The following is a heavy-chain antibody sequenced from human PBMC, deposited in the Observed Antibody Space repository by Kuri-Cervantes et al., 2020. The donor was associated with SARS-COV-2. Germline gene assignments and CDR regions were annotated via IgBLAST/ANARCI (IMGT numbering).Heavy chain of an antibody. CDR3: ARLGVVPAAIQIDY. Sequence: TLSLTCAVYGGSFSGYYWSWIRQPPGKGLEWIGEINHSGSTNYNPSLKSRVTISVDTSKNQFSLKLSSVTAADTAVYYCARLGVVPAAIQIDYWGQGTLVTVSS. CDR2: INHSGST. D-gene: IGHD2-2*02. V-gene: IGHV4-34*01. J-gene: IGHJ4*02. CDR1: GGSFSGYY.